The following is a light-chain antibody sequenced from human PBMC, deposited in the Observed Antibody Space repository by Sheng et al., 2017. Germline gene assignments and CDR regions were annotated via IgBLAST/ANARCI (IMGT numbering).Light chain of an antibody. J-gene: IGLJ1*01. V-gene: IGLV2-14*03. CDR2: DVS. CDR1: SSDVGGYNY. Sequence: QSALTQPASVSGSPGQSITISCTGTSSDVGGYNYVSWYQQHPGKAPKLMIYDVSNRPSGVSNRFSGSKSGNTASLTISGLQAEDEADYYCSSYTFSSTRIFGTGTKVIVL. CDR3: SSYTFSSTRI.